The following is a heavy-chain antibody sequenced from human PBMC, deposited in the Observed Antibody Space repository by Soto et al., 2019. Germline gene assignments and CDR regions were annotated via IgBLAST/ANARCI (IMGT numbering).Heavy chain of an antibody. D-gene: IGHD2-15*01. J-gene: IGHJ5*02. CDR2: VDDSGTT. CDR3: SRDVSCSGGSCYPNDWFDP. V-gene: IGHV4-59*01. CDR1: AGSMRNYY. Sequence: PSGTLSLTCSVSAGSMRNYYWSWIRQPPGKGLEWIGNVDDSGTTKYNPSLRSRVTISVDTSTNQFSLKLSSVIAADTAVYYCSRDVSCSGGSCYPNDWFDPWGQGTLVTVS.